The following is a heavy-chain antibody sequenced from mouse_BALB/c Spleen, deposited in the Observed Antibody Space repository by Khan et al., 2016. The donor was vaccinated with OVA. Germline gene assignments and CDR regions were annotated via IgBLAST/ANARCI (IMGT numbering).Heavy chain of an antibody. CDR2: IWSGGST. V-gene: IGHV2-2*02. Sequence: QVQLQQSGPGLVQPSQSLSITCTVSGFSLTTYGVHWVRQSPGKGLEWLGVIWSGGSTDYNAPFISRLSISMDSSKSQVFFKMNSLQVNDTAIYYCARNYDYDEGLAYWGQGTLVTVSA. CDR3: ARNYDYDEGLAY. CDR1: GFSLTTYG. J-gene: IGHJ3*01. D-gene: IGHD2-4*01.